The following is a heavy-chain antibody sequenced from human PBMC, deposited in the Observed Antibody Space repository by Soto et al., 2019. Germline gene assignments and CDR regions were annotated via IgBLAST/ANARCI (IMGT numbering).Heavy chain of an antibody. CDR2: ISWNSGSI. Sequence: GGSLRLSCAASGFTFDDYAMHWVRQAPGKGLEWVSGISWNSGSIGYADSVKGRFTISRDNAKNSLYLQMNSLRAEDTALYYCAKEDSGAAAGGLDPWGQGTLVTVSS. CDR1: GFTFDDYA. V-gene: IGHV3-9*01. CDR3: AKEDSGAAAGGLDP. D-gene: IGHD6-13*01. J-gene: IGHJ5*02.